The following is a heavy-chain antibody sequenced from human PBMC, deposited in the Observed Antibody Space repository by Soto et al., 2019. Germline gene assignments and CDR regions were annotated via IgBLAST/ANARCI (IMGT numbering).Heavy chain of an antibody. CDR1: GYTFTSYY. CDR3: ARGNGEYYRNGY. Sequence: ASVKVSCKASGYTFTSYYMHWVRQAPGQGLEWMGIINPSGGSTSYAQKFRGRVTMTRDTSASTAYMELSSLRSEDTAVYYCARGNGEYYRNGYWGQATLGTVCS. J-gene: IGHJ4*02. CDR2: INPSGGST. D-gene: IGHD2-21*01. V-gene: IGHV1-46*01.